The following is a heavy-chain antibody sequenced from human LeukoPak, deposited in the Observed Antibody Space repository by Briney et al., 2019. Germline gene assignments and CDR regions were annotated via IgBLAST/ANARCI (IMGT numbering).Heavy chain of an antibody. CDR3: ARAIDISVVYGAYFDY. V-gene: IGHV5-51*01. J-gene: IGHJ4*01. Sequence: GESLKISCEGSGSSITSYCISWGRQLPGKGLEWMGIIYPGDSDTRHSPSFQGQVTISADKSITTAYLQWSSLKASDTAMYYCARAIDISVVYGAYFDYWGQGTLVTVSS. D-gene: IGHD4/OR15-4a*01. CDR2: IYPGDSDT. CDR1: GSSITSYC.